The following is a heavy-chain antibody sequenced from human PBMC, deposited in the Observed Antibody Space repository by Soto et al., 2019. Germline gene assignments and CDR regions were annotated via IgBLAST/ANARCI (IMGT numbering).Heavy chain of an antibody. J-gene: IGHJ6*02. CDR2: IIPIFGTA. Sequence: QVPLVQSGAEVKKPGSSVKVSCKASGGTFSSYAISWVRQAPGQGLEWMGGIIPIFGTANYAQKFQGRVTITADKSTSTAYMELSGLRSEDTAVYYCARGAVYDFWSGTYGMDVWGQGTTVTVSS. D-gene: IGHD3-3*01. V-gene: IGHV1-69*06. CDR3: ARGAVYDFWSGTYGMDV. CDR1: GGTFSSYA.